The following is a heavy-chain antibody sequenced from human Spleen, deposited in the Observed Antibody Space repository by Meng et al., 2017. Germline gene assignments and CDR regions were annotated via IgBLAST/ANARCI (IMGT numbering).Heavy chain of an antibody. Sequence: SETLSLTCTVSGDSISGYFWSWIRQPPWKGLEWIGYIHYTGSTNYNPSLKSRVTISLDTSNNQFSLNLNSVTAADTAVYYCAREADGYTNYFDYWGQGTLVTVSS. CDR3: AREADGYTNYFDY. J-gene: IGHJ4*02. V-gene: IGHV4-59*01. CDR2: IHYTGST. D-gene: IGHD5-24*01. CDR1: GDSISGYF.